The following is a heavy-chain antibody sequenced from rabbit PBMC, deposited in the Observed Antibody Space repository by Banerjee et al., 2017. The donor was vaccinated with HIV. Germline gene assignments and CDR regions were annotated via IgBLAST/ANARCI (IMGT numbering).Heavy chain of an antibody. Sequence: QSLEESGGGLVQPEGSLTLTCTASGFSFSSSYYMCWVRQAPGKGLEWIGCIYTGSGSTYYASWAKGRFTISKTSSTTVTLQMTSLTAADTATYFCASHTGTTYWNLWGQGTLVTVS. CDR2: IYTGSGST. V-gene: IGHV1S40*01. CDR1: GFSFSSSYY. D-gene: IGHD8-1*01. CDR3: ASHTGTTYWNL. J-gene: IGHJ4*01.